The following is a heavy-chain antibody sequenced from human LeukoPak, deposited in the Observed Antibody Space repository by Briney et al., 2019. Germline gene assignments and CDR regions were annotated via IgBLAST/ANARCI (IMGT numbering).Heavy chain of an antibody. V-gene: IGHV4-59*12. CDR2: IYYSGST. Sequence: SETLSLTCTVSGGSISSYYWSWIRQPPGKGLEWIGYIYYSGSTNYNPSLKSRVTISVDTSKNQFSLKLSSVTAADTAVYYCARGTNIGYCSSTSCWALFDPWGQGTLVTVSS. CDR3: ARGTNIGYCSSTSCWALFDP. D-gene: IGHD2-2*01. CDR1: GGSISSYY. J-gene: IGHJ5*02.